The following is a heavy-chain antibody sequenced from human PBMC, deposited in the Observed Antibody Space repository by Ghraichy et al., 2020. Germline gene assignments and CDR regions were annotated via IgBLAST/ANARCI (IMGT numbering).Heavy chain of an antibody. Sequence: SETLSLTCAVYGGSFSGYYWSWIRQPPGKGLEWIGEINHSGSTNYNPSLKSRVTISVDTSKNQFSLKLSSVTAADTAVYYCARGGVYCSGGSCHYFDYWGQGTLVTVSS. D-gene: IGHD2-15*01. CDR3: ARGGVYCSGGSCHYFDY. J-gene: IGHJ4*02. CDR1: GGSFSGYY. V-gene: IGHV4-34*01. CDR2: INHSGST.